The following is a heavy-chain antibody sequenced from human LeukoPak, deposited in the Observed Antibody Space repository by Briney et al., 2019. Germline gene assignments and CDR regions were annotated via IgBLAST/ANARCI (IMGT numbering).Heavy chain of an antibody. CDR3: ARGPLIGEHYHYYMDV. CDR2: INPNSGGT. CDR1: GYTFTGYY. Sequence: GASVKVSCKASGYTFTGYYMHWVRQAPGQGLEWMGWINPNSGGTNYAQKFQGRVTITGNTSISTVDMELSSLTSDDTAVYYCARGPLIGEHYHYYMDVWGKGTTVTVS. D-gene: IGHD3-3*01. J-gene: IGHJ6*03. V-gene: IGHV1-2*02.